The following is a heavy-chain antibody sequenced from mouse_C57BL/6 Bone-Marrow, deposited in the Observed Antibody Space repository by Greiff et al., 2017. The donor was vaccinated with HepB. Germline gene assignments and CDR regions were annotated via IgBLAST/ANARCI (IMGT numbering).Heavy chain of an antibody. J-gene: IGHJ3*01. CDR3: TRSRDYDAGFAY. D-gene: IGHD2-4*01. Sequence: VKLLQSGAELVRPGASVTLSCKASGYTFTDYYMHWVKQTPVHGLEWIGAIDPETGGTAYNQKFKGKAILTADKSSSTAYMALRSLTSEDSAVYYYTRSRDYDAGFAYWGQGTLVTVSA. CDR2: IDPETGGT. CDR1: GYTFTDYY. V-gene: IGHV1-15*01.